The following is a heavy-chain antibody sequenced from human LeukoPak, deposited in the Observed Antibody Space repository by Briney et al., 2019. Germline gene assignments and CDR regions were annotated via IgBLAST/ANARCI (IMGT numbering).Heavy chain of an antibody. CDR2: IGTIGDT. Sequence: PGGSLRLSCAASGFTFSTYDMHWVRQVSGKDLEWVSSIGTIGDTFYPGSVKGRFTISRENAKNSLYLQMNGLRAGDTAVYYCARATVIGNAPVPGYMDVWGKGTTVTVSS. CDR3: ARATVIGNAPVPGYMDV. V-gene: IGHV3-13*01. D-gene: IGHD2-21*01. CDR1: GFTFSTYD. J-gene: IGHJ6*03.